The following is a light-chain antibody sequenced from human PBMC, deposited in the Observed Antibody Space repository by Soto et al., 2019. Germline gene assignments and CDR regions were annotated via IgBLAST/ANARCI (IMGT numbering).Light chain of an antibody. J-gene: IGKJ1*01. CDR2: GAS. CDR1: QSVSGSS. V-gene: IGKV3-20*01. CDR3: QQYGSSPPT. Sequence: EIVLSQSPGTLSLSPGERATLSCRASQSVSGSSLAWYQQKPGQAPRFLIYGASSRATGIPDRFSGSGSATDFTLTISRLEPEDFAVYYCQQYGSSPPTFGQGTKVDIK.